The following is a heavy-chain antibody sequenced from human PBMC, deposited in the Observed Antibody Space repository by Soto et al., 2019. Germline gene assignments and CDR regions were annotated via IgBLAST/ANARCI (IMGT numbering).Heavy chain of an antibody. Sequence: QVQLVQSGAEVKKPGASVKVSCKASGYTFTSYYMHWVRQAPGQGLEWMGIINPSGGSTSYAQKFQGRVTRTRDTSTSTVYMELSSLRSEDTAVYYCARGTFMITFGGVIVYDAFDIWGQGTMVTVSS. CDR3: ARGTFMITFGGVIVYDAFDI. CDR1: GYTFTSYY. V-gene: IGHV1-46*03. CDR2: INPSGGST. D-gene: IGHD3-16*02. J-gene: IGHJ3*02.